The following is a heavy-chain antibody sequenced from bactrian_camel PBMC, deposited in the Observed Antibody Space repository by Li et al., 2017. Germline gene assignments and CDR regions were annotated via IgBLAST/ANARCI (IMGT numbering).Heavy chain of an antibody. Sequence: DVQLVESGGGSVQAGGSLRLSCAASGFTVSTYDMSWVRQAPGQSRERVATIDTNGATTIADSVKGRFTISRDNANNTVYLEMNSLKPEDTAMYYCAADFFPVGGLRCSGLASRFPYWGQGTQVTVS. V-gene: IGHV3S10*01. CDR2: IDTNGAT. CDR1: GFTVSTYD. D-gene: IGHD4*01. CDR3: AADFFPVGGLRCSGLASRFPY. J-gene: IGHJ4*01.